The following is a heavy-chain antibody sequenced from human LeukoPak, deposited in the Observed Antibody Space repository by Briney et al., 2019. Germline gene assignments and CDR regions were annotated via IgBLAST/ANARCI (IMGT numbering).Heavy chain of an antibody. J-gene: IGHJ5*02. CDR2: IYHSGST. D-gene: IGHD3-3*01. CDR3: ARCNADFPPSNWFDP. Sequence: SETLSLTXAVPGYSISSGYYWGWIRQPPGKGLEWIGSIYHSGSTYYNPSLKSRVTISVDTSKNQFSLKLSSVTAADTAVYYCARCNADFPPSNWFDPWGQGTLVTVSS. CDR1: GYSISSGYY. V-gene: IGHV4-38-2*01.